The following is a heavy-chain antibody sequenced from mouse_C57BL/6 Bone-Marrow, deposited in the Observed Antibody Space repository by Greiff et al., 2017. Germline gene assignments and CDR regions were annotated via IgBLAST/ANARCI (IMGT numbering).Heavy chain of an antibody. V-gene: IGHV1-72*01. D-gene: IGHD2-4*01. CDR3: ARSRRLRRGGAMDY. Sequence: QQPGAELVKPGASVKLSCKASGYTFTSYWMHWVKQRPGRGLEWIGRIDPNSGGTKYNEKFKSKATLTVDKPSSTAYMQLSSLTSEDSAVYYCARSRRLRRGGAMDYWGQGTSVTVSS. CDR1: GYTFTSYW. J-gene: IGHJ4*01. CDR2: IDPNSGGT.